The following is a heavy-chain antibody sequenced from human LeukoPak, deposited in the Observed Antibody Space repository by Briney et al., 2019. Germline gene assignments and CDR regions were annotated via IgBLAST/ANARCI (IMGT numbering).Heavy chain of an antibody. V-gene: IGHV3-21*01. CDR1: GFTFSSYS. Sequence: GGSLRLSCAASGFTFSSYSMNWVRQAPGKGLEWVSSISSSSSYIYYADSVKGRFTISRDNAKNSLYLQMNSLRAEDTAVYYCAREKAPYGSGLDYWGQGTLVTVSS. CDR2: ISSSSSYI. CDR3: AREKAPYGSGLDY. J-gene: IGHJ4*02. D-gene: IGHD3-10*01.